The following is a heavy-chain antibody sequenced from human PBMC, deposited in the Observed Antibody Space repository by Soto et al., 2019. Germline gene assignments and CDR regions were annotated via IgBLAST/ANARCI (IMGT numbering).Heavy chain of an antibody. CDR3: ARAKAGEGAFDI. CDR1: GGSFSGYY. V-gene: IGHV4-34*01. J-gene: IGHJ3*02. Sequence: SETLSLTCAVYGGSFSGYYWSWIRQPPGKGLEWIGEINHSGSTNYNPSLKSRVTISVDTSKNQFSLKLSSVTAADTAVNNCARAKAGEGAFDIWGQGTMVTVSS. D-gene: IGHD7-27*01. CDR2: INHSGST.